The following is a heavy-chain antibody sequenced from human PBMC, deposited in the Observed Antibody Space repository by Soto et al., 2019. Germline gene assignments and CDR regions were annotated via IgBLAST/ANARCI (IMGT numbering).Heavy chain of an antibody. CDR3: ARGGEYVWGSYRRNYYDSSGYYPFDY. V-gene: IGHV1-69*13. J-gene: IGHJ4*02. CDR2: IIPIFGTA. Sequence: SVKVSCKASGGTFSSYAIGWVRQAPGQGLEWMGGIIPIFGTANYAQKFQGRVTITADESTSTAYMELSSLRSEDTAVYYCARGGEYVWGSYRRNYYDSSGYYPFDYWGQGTLVTVSS. D-gene: IGHD3-22*01. CDR1: GGTFSSYA.